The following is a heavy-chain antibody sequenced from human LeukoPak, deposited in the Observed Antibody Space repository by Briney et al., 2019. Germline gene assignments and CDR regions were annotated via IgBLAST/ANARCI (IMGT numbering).Heavy chain of an antibody. CDR3: ARDKLPTMGITGVDP. J-gene: IGHJ5*02. Sequence: PSETLSLTCAVYGGSFSGYYWSRIRQPPGKGLEWIGEINHSGSTNYNPSLKSRVTISVDTSKNQFSLKLSSVTAADTAVYYCARDKLPTMGITGVDPWGQGTLVTVSS. D-gene: IGHD1-20*01. V-gene: IGHV4-34*01. CDR1: GGSFSGYY. CDR2: INHSGST.